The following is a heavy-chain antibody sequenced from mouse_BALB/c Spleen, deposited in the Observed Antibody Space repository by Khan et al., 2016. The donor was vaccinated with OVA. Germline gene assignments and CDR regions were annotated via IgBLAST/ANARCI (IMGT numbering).Heavy chain of an antibody. V-gene: IGHV3-2*02. CDR3: ARTARIKY. Sequence: VQLKESGPGLVKPSQSLSLTCTVTGYSITSGYGWNWIRQFPGNKLEWMGYISYSGSTTYKPSLKSRISITRDTSKNQFFLQLNSVTTEDTATTYCARTARIKYWGQGTTLTVSS. CDR2: ISYSGST. CDR1: GYSITSGYG. J-gene: IGHJ2*01. D-gene: IGHD1-2*01.